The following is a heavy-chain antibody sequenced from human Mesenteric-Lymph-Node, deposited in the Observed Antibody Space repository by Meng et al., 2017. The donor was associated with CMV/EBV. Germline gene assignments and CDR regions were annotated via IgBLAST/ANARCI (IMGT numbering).Heavy chain of an antibody. Sequence: SQTLSLTCAVYGGSFSGYYWSWIRQPPGKGLEWIGEINQSGSTKYNPSLKSRVTISVDTSKNQFSLKLSSVTAADTALYYCARDRGLEWLLGDIWGQGTMVTVSS. CDR3: ARDRGLEWLLGDI. CDR2: INQSGST. CDR1: GGSFSGYY. V-gene: IGHV4-34*01. D-gene: IGHD3-3*01. J-gene: IGHJ3*02.